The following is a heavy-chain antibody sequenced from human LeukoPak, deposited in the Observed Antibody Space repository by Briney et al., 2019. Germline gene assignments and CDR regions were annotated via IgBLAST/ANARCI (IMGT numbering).Heavy chain of an antibody. V-gene: IGHV1-3*03. D-gene: IGHD5-12*01. CDR3: ARGPIRGYSGYVGFTDFDY. Sequence: ASVKVSCKASGYTFTSYAMHWVRQAPGQRLEWMGWINAGNGNTKYSQEFQGRVTITRDASASTAYMELSSLRSEDMAVYYCARGPIRGYSGYVGFTDFDYWGQGTLVTVSS. J-gene: IGHJ4*02. CDR1: GYTFTSYA. CDR2: INAGNGNT.